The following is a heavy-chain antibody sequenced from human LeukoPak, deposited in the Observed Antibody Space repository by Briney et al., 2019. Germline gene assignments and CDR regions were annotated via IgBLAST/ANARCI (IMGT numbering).Heavy chain of an antibody. CDR1: GGSISSGAYY. CDR3: ARDRRHGYNSAFDI. Sequence: SETLSLTCTVSGGSISSGAYYWSWIRQLPGECLEWIVYIFHSGSTYYNPSLKGRVTISVDTSENQFCLDLNSVTDADTAVYYCARDRRHGYNSAFDIWGQGTMVTVSS. V-gene: IGHV4-31*03. J-gene: IGHJ3*02. D-gene: IGHD5-24*01. CDR2: IFHSGST.